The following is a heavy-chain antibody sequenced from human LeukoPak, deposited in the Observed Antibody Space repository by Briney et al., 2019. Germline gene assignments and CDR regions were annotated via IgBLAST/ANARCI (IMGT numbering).Heavy chain of an antibody. D-gene: IGHD2-15*01. J-gene: IGHJ6*02. CDR2: INHSGST. V-gene: IGHV4-4*03. Sequence: SGPTLVNPPQTLTLTCTFSGFSLSTSGMCVSWIRQPPGKGLEWIGEINHSGSTNYNPSLKSRVTISVDTSKNQFSLKLSSVTAADTAVYYCASPIGGSCYSTRRSCQYYGMDVWGQGTTVTVSS. CDR1: GFSLSTSGM. CDR3: ASPIGGSCYSTRRSCQYYGMDV.